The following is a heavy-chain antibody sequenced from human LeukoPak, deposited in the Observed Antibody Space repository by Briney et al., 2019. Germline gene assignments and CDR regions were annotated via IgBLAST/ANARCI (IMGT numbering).Heavy chain of an antibody. CDR3: ARIEGSTFDY. J-gene: IGHJ4*02. CDR2: IYPGDSET. Sequence: GESLKIPCKGSGYTFTRYWIGWVRQMPGKGLEWMGIIYPGDSETKYRPSLQGQVTISVDKSINTAYLQWSSLKASDTAVYYCARIEGSTFDYWGQGTLVTVSP. V-gene: IGHV5-51*01. CDR1: GYTFTRYW.